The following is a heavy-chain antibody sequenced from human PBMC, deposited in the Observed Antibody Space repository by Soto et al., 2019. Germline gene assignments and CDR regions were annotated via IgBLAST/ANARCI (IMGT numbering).Heavy chain of an antibody. D-gene: IGHD4-17*01. CDR2: ISASGGGT. Sequence: QMLESGGGLVQPGGSLRLSCAASGFTFGNYVVTWVRQAPGRGLEWVSAISASGGGTLYADYVMGRFTISRDNYKNTLYLEMNSLRAEDTALYFCAKDPNGDYLGAFDCWGRGTMVIVSS. V-gene: IGHV3-23*01. CDR1: GFTFGNYV. CDR3: AKDPNGDYLGAFDC. J-gene: IGHJ3*01.